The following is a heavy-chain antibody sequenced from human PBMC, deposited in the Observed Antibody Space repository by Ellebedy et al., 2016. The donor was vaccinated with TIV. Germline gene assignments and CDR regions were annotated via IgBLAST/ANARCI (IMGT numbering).Heavy chain of an antibody. Sequence: AASVKVSCKASAGTFSSYAISWARQAPGQGLEWMGRTIPILGIANYAQKFQVRVTITADKSTSTAYMELSSLRSEDTAVYYCARRMDEEAMPAFDYWGQGTLVTVSS. CDR3: ARRMDEEAMPAFDY. D-gene: IGHD2-2*01. J-gene: IGHJ4*02. CDR1: AGTFSSYA. V-gene: IGHV1-69*04. CDR2: TIPILGIA.